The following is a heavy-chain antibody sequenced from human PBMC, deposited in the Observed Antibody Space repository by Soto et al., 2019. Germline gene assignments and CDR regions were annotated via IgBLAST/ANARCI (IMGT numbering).Heavy chain of an antibody. J-gene: IGHJ5*02. CDR1: GFTFSSIA. Sequence: EVQLLESGGGLVQPGGSLGPPCAPPGFTFSSIALSWVRQAQGKGLGWVSAISGSGGSTYYADSVKGRFTISRDNSKNTLYLQMNSLRAEDTAVYYCAKGGYGDYSVNWFDPWGQGTLVTVSS. D-gene: IGHD4-17*01. CDR2: ISGSGGST. V-gene: IGHV3-23*01. CDR3: AKGGYGDYSVNWFDP.